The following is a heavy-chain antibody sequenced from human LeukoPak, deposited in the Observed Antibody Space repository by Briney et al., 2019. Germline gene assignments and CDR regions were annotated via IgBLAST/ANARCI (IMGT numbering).Heavy chain of an antibody. CDR1: GGSISSNY. CDR2: MYYMRTT. D-gene: IGHD2-21*02. V-gene: IGHV4-59*01. J-gene: IGHJ3*02. Sequence: TETLSLTCSVSGGSISSNYWSWIRQPPGKGLEWIGYMYYMRTTNYNPSLKSRLTISLDTSKNQFSLNLSSVTAADTAVYYCARVAGDWLAFDIWGQGTMVIVSS. CDR3: ARVAGDWLAFDI.